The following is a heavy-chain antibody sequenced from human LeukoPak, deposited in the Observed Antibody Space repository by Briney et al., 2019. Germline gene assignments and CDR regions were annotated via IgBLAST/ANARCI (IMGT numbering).Heavy chain of an antibody. CDR3: AKDSPAGYSSGWAPPDY. CDR2: ISYDGSNQ. Sequence: GRSLRLSCAASGFTFSGYGMHWVRQAPGKGLEWVAVISYDGSNQYYADSVKGRFTISRDNSKNTLYLQMNSLRTEDTAVYYCAKDSPAGYSSGWAPPDYWGQGTLVTVSS. J-gene: IGHJ4*02. CDR1: GFTFSGYG. D-gene: IGHD6-19*01. V-gene: IGHV3-30*18.